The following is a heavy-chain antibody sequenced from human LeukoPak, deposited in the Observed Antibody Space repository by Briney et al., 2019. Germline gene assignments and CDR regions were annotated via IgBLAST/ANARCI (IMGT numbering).Heavy chain of an antibody. J-gene: IGHJ4*02. D-gene: IGHD3-22*01. CDR3: ARGLYYYDSSGYYRHYFDY. Sequence: SETLSLTCAVSGGSISSGGYSWSWIRQPPGKGLGWIGYIYHSGSTYYNPSLKSRVTISVDRSKNQFSLKLSSVTAADTAVYYCARGLYYYDSSGYYRHYFDYWGQGTLVTVSS. CDR2: IYHSGST. V-gene: IGHV4-30-2*01. CDR1: GGSISSGGYS.